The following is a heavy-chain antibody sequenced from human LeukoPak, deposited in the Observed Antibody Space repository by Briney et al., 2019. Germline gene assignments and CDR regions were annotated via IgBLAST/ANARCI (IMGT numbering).Heavy chain of an antibody. CDR3: AKISGYYPFDY. Sequence: GGSLRLSCAASGFTFSTYGMHWVRQAPGKGLEWVAFIRYDGSHKYYTDSVKGRFTTSRDNSKNTLYPQMNNLRAEDTALYYCAKISGYYPFDYWGQGTLVTVSS. CDR1: GFTFSTYG. CDR2: IRYDGSHK. V-gene: IGHV3-30*02. D-gene: IGHD3-22*01. J-gene: IGHJ4*02.